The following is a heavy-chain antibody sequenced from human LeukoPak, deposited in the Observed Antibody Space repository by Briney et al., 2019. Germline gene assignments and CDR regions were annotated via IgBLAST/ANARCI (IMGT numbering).Heavy chain of an antibody. CDR1: GFTFDDYG. J-gene: IGHJ4*02. CDR2: INWNGGST. V-gene: IGHV3-20*04. Sequence: GGSLRLSCAASGFTFDDYGMSWVRQAPGKGLEWVSGINWNGGSTGYADSVKGRFTISRDNAKNSLYLQMNSLRAEDTAVYYCAKGRGSGYDSAFDYWGQGTLVTVSS. CDR3: AKGRGSGYDSAFDY. D-gene: IGHD5-12*01.